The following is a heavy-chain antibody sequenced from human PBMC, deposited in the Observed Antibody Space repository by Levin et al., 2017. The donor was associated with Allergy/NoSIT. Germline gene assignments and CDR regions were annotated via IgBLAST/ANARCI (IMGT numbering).Heavy chain of an antibody. Sequence: SVKVSCKASGDTFTSYAISWVRQAPGQGLEWMGRIIPILGIANYAQNFQGRVTITADESTSTSYMELSSLRSEDTAVYYCTRDYTGSFYGCDYWGQGTLVTVSS. V-gene: IGHV1-69*04. D-gene: IGHD1-26*01. CDR2: IIPILGIA. CDR3: TRDYTGSFYGCDY. CDR1: GDTFTSYA. J-gene: IGHJ4*02.